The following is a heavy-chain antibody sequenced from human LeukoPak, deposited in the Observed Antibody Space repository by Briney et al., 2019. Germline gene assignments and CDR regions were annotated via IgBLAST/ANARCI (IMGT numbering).Heavy chain of an antibody. V-gene: IGHV3-9*01. CDR3: AGYCSSTSCYSPKTSDY. CDR1: GFTLDDYA. Sequence: GRSLRLSCAASGFTLDDYAMHWVRQAPGKGLEWVSGISWNSGSIGYADSVKGRFTISRDNAKNSLYLQMNSLRAEDTALYYCAGYCSSTSCYSPKTSDYWSQGTLVTVSS. D-gene: IGHD2-2*01. CDR2: ISWNSGSI. J-gene: IGHJ4*02.